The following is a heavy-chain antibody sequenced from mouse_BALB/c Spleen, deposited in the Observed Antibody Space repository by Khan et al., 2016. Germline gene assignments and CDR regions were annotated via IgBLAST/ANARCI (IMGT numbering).Heavy chain of an antibody. J-gene: IGHJ4*01. V-gene: IGHV3-2*02. CDR1: GYSITSNYA. CDR3: ARDGLYGFYAIDY. CDR2: ITYSGST. D-gene: IGHD1-1*02. Sequence: EVQLQESGPGLVKPSQSLSLTCTVTGYSITSNYAWNWIRQFPGNKLEWLAYITYSGSTGYNPSLISRLSITRDTSRNQFFLHLNSVTTEDTVTYYCARDGLYGFYAIDYWGQGTSVTVSS.